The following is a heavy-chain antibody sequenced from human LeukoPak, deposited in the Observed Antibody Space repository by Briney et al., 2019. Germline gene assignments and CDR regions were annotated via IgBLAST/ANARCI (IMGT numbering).Heavy chain of an antibody. D-gene: IGHD3-9*01. Sequence: RGASVKVSCKASGYSFTGYGINWVRQAPGQGLEWMGWISNDNGITNYAQQFQGRVTMDTETYTSTAYMELRSLRSDDTAVYYCARVVELTGAWEGFDYWGQGTLVTVSS. J-gene: IGHJ4*02. CDR3: ARVVELTGAWEGFDY. CDR1: GYSFTGYG. CDR2: ISNDNGIT. V-gene: IGHV1-18*01.